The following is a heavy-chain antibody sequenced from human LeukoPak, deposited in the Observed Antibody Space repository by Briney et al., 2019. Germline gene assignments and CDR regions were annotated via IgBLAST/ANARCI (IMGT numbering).Heavy chain of an antibody. CDR3: AGEGLATMIRGVIPY. V-gene: IGHV4-61*01. J-gene: IGHJ4*02. D-gene: IGHD3-10*01. Sequence: KPSETLSLTCTVSGGSVSSGSYYWSWIRQPPGKGLEWIGYIYYSGNTNYNPSLKSRVTISVDTSKNQFSLKLSSVTAADTAVYYCAGEGLATMIRGVIPYWGQGTLVTVSS. CDR1: GGSVSSGSYY. CDR2: IYYSGNT.